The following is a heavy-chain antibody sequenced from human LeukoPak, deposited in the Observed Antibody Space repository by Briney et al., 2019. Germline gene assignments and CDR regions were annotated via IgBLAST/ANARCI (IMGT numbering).Heavy chain of an antibody. V-gene: IGHV4-4*07. CDR1: AGSINTYF. Sequence: SETLSLTCTVSAGSINTYFWTWVRQPAGKGLEWIGRISGSGTAFYNPSLESRVTISLDTANYQLFLRMTSVSAADTAVYYCARGTELTRTSGRYSFDYWGQGTLVSVSS. J-gene: IGHJ4*02. CDR2: ISGSGTA. D-gene: IGHD1-7*01. CDR3: ARGTELTRTSGRYSFDY.